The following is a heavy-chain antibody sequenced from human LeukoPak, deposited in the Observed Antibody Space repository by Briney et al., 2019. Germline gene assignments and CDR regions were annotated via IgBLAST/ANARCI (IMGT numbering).Heavy chain of an antibody. CDR2: ISSSNSYI. D-gene: IGHD6-19*01. V-gene: IGHV3-21*01. J-gene: IGHJ4*02. CDR3: ASADSSGWYPTYYFDY. Sequence: PGGSLRLSCAASGFTFSSYSMNWVRQAPGKGLEWVSSISSSNSYIYYADSVKGRFTISRDNAKNSLYLQMNSLRAEDTAVYYCASADSSGWYPTYYFDYWGQGTLVTVSS. CDR1: GFTFSSYS.